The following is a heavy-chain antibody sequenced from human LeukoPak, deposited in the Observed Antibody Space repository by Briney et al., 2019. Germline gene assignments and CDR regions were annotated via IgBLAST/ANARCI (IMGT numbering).Heavy chain of an antibody. CDR2: IDTNTGNP. V-gene: IGHV7-4-1*02. Sequence: ASAKVSCKASGYTFTRYGMNWVRQAPGQGLEWMGWIDTNTGNPTYAQAFTGRFVFSLDTSVSTAYLQISSLKAEDTAVYYCARESGWFGPPDYFDYWGQGTLVTVSS. J-gene: IGHJ4*02. CDR1: GYTFTRYG. CDR3: ARESGWFGPPDYFDY. D-gene: IGHD3-10*01.